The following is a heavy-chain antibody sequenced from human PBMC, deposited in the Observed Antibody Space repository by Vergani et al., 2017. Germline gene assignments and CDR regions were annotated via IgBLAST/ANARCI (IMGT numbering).Heavy chain of an antibody. V-gene: IGHV4-61*02. Sequence: QVQLQESGPGLVKPSQTLSLTCTVSGASMSSVGYYWTWIRQSAGKRLEWIGRIYTSGSTNYNPSLKSRVTMSVDTSKNQFSLKLSSVTAADTAVYYCARPLQYRGDYYYMDVWGKGTTVTVSS. CDR2: IYTSGST. J-gene: IGHJ6*03. CDR1: GASMSSVGYY. D-gene: IGHD5-18*01. CDR3: ARPLQYRGDYYYMDV.